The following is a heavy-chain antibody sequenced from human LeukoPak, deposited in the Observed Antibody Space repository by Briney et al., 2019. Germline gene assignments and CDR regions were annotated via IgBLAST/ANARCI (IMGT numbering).Heavy chain of an antibody. V-gene: IGHV1-46*01. CDR3: ARGGGTAMASDY. Sequence: GASVKVSCKASGYTFTSYYMHWVRRAPGQGLEWMGIIDPSGGSTSYAQKFQGRVTMTRDMSTSTVYMELSSLRSEDTAVYYCARGGGTAMASDYWGQGTLVTVSS. J-gene: IGHJ4*02. CDR1: GYTFTSYY. CDR2: IDPSGGST. D-gene: IGHD5-18*01.